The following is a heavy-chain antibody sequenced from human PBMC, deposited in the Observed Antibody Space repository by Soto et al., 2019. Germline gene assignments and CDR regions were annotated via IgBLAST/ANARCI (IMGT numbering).Heavy chain of an antibody. CDR1: GFTFSSYA. Sequence: GGSLRLSCAASGFTFSSYAMHWVRQAPGKGLEWVAVISYDGSNKYYADSVKGRFTISRDNSKNTLYLQMNSLRAEDTAVYYCARSFLLLGYFDYWGQGTLVTVSS. CDR3: ARSFLLLGYFDY. V-gene: IGHV3-30-3*01. D-gene: IGHD2-15*01. J-gene: IGHJ4*02. CDR2: ISYDGSNK.